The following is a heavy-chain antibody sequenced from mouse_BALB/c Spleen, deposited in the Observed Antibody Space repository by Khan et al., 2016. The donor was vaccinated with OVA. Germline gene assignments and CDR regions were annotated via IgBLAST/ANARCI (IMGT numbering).Heavy chain of an antibody. CDR3: ARGGYGSVAY. D-gene: IGHD2-2*01. Sequence: QVQLQQSGAELAKPGASVKMSCKASGYTFTDYWIHWVTKRPGQGLDWIGYINPSTGYTEYHNKFKDKATLTEKKSFSTAYMHRRSLTFEESEVYYCARGGYGSVAYWGQGTLVIVSA. J-gene: IGHJ3*01. V-gene: IGHV1-7*01. CDR1: GYTFTDYW. CDR2: INPSTGYT.